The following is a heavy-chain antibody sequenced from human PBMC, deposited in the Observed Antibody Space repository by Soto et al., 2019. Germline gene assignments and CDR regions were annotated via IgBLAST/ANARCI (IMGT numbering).Heavy chain of an antibody. CDR3: ARDIYGGNCCDAFDI. CDR2: ISPYNGKT. Sequence: QAQLAQSGAEVKKPGASVNISCKASGYTFTNYGFIWVRQAPGHGLEWVGWISPYNGKTEYAQKFQGRVTMTRDKPTSTAYMELRGLRSDDTAVYYCARDIYGGNCCDAFDIWGQGTMVTVSS. V-gene: IGHV1-18*01. D-gene: IGHD2-15*01. J-gene: IGHJ3*02. CDR1: GYTFTNYG.